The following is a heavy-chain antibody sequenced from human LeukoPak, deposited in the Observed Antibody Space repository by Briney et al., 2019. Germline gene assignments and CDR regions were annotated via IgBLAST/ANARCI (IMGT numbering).Heavy chain of an antibody. D-gene: IGHD6-13*01. CDR3: ARVSVDGTGPDY. V-gene: IGHV4-61*01. J-gene: IGHJ4*02. CDR1: GGSVSSGNYH. Sequence: PSETLSLTCTVSGGSVSSGNYHGSWIRQPPGKGLEWIGFMSNSGHTDSTPSLKSRVTVSVDTSRNQFSLKLNSVAAADTAVYYCARVSVDGTGPDYWGQGTLVTVSS. CDR2: MSNSGHT.